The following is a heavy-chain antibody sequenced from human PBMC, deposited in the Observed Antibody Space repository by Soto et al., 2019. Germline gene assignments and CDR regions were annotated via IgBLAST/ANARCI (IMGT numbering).Heavy chain of an antibody. V-gene: IGHV1-8*01. Sequence: ASVKVSCKASGYTFSSYDIDWVRQATGQGLEWMAGMNPNSGNTGYAQKFQGRATMTRNTSIITAYMELSSLRSEDTAVSYCARRGLSSSSTFRYYYYGMDVWG. J-gene: IGHJ6*02. CDR1: GYTFSSYD. CDR2: MNPNSGNT. CDR3: ARRGLSSSSTFRYYYYGMDV. D-gene: IGHD6-6*01.